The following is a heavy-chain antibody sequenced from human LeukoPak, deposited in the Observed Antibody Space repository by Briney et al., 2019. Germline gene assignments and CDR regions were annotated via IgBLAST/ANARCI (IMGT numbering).Heavy chain of an antibody. CDR2: ISYDGTNE. D-gene: IGHD3-10*01. CDR3: AKDLSPLVWFVSGSDAFDI. CDR1: GFTFSTYG. J-gene: IGHJ3*02. V-gene: IGHV3-30*18. Sequence: GGSLRLSCAASGFTFSTYGMYWVRQAPGKGLEWVAVISYDGTNEYYADSVKGLFTISRDNSKNTLYLQMNSLRAEDTAVYSCAKDLSPLVWFVSGSDAFDIWGQGTMVTVSS.